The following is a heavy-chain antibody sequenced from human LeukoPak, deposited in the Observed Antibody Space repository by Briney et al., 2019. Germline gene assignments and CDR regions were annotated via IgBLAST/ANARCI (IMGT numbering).Heavy chain of an antibody. CDR1: GGSFSGYY. Sequence: KPSETLSLTCAVYGGSFSGYYWSWIRQHPGKGLEWIGYIYYSGSTYYNPSLKSRVTISVDTSKNQFSLKLSSVTAADTAVYYCARGQGTVTTHWGQGTLVTVSS. V-gene: IGHV4-31*11. CDR2: IYYSGST. J-gene: IGHJ4*02. D-gene: IGHD4-17*01. CDR3: ARGQGTVTTH.